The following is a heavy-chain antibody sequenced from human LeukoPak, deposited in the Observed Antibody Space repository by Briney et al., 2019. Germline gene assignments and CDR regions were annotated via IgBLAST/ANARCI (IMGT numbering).Heavy chain of an antibody. CDR3: XXXXXXXXXGNCYSGGLGYMDV. D-gene: IGHD2-15*01. CDR2: IDFSGGTI. CDR1: GFTFSNFE. J-gene: IGHJ6*03. V-gene: IGHV3-48*03. Sequence: GGSLRLSCEVSGFTFSNFEMNWVRQAPGKGLEWVSYIDFSGGTIFYADSAKGRFTISRDNAKNTLYLQMNSLRAEDTAVYYCXXXXXXXXXGNCYSGGLGYMDVWGKGTTVTISS.